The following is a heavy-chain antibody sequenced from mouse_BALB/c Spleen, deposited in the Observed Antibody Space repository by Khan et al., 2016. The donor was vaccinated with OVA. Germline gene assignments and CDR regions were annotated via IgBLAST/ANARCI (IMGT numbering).Heavy chain of an antibody. D-gene: IGHD1-3*01. CDR1: GYSITSNYA. CDR2: ISYSDST. J-gene: IGHJ2*01. CDR3: ARGNNNGYYFDY. V-gene: IGHV3-2*02. Sequence: EVQLQESGPGLVKPSQSLSLTCTVTGYSITSNYAWNWIRQFPGNKLEWMGYISYSDSTSYNPSLKSRISITRDTSQNQFFLQLNSVTTDDTATYSRARGNNNGYYFDYWGQGTTLTVSA.